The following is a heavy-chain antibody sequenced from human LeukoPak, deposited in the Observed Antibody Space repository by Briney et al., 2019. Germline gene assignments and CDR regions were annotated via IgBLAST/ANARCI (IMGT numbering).Heavy chain of an antibody. V-gene: IGHV3-53*01. Sequence: GGSLRLSCAASGLTVSSNYMSWVRQAPGKGLEWVSVIYSGDSTYYADSVKGRFTISRNNSKNTLYLQMNRLRAEDTAVYYCARDTAYYYDSGSYYWGQGTLVTVSS. CDR1: GLTVSSNY. D-gene: IGHD3-10*01. J-gene: IGHJ4*02. CDR3: ARDTAYYYDSGSYY. CDR2: IYSGDST.